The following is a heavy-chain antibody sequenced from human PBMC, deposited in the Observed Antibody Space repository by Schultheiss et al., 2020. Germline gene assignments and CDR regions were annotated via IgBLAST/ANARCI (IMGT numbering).Heavy chain of an antibody. D-gene: IGHD2-21*02. CDR3: ARGTDCGGDCLRGAFDS. Sequence: ASVKVSCKASGYTFRTYALHWVRQAPGQRLEWMGWINPGNGDTKYSQKFQGRVTISRDTSASTAYMELSSLRSEDTAVYYCARGTDCGGDCLRGAFDSWGQGTVVTVSS. J-gene: IGHJ3*02. CDR2: INPGNGDT. CDR1: GYTFRTYA. V-gene: IGHV1-3*01.